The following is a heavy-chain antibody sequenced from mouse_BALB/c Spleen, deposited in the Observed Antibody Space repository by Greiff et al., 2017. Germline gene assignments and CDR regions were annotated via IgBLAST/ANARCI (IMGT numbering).Heavy chain of an antibody. CDR3: ARSTDYGSSFDY. V-gene: IGHV5-17*02. CDR2: ISSGSSTI. J-gene: IGHJ2*01. CDR1: GFTFSSFG. Sequence: EVKLVESGGGLVQPGGSRKLSCAASGFTFSSFGMHWVRQAPEKGLEWVAYISSGSSTIYYADTVKGRFTISRDNPKNTLFLQMTSLRSEDTAMYYCARSTDYGSSFDYWGQGTTLTVSS. D-gene: IGHD1-1*01.